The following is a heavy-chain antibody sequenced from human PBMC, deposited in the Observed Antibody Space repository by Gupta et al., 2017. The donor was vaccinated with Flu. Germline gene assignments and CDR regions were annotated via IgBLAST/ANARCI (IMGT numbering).Heavy chain of an antibody. CDR2: INAGNGNT. CDR1: GYTFTSYP. CDR3: AKEGVRAPFDY. Sequence: QVQVVQSGAEVKKSGASVRVSCKASGYTFTSYPIHWLRQAPGQRLEWMGSINAGNGNTKYSQKFQGRVTITRDTSASTAYLELSSLRSEDTAVYYCAKEGVRAPFDYWGQGTLVTVSS. V-gene: IGHV1-3*01. J-gene: IGHJ4*02.